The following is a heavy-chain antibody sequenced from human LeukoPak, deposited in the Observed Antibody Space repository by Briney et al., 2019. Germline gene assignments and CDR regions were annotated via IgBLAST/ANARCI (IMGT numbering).Heavy chain of an antibody. D-gene: IGHD3-22*01. CDR3: ARGTDSSGYYWNYYYMDV. CDR1: GYTFTSYD. Sequence: ASVKVSCKASGYTFTSYDINWVRQATGQGLEWMGWMNPNSGNTGYAQKFQGRVTMTRNTSISTANMELSSLRSEDTAVYYCARGTDSSGYYWNYYYMDVWGKGTTVTVSS. V-gene: IGHV1-8*01. CDR2: MNPNSGNT. J-gene: IGHJ6*03.